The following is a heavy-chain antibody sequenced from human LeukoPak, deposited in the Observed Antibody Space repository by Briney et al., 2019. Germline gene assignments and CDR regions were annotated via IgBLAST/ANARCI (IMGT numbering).Heavy chain of an antibody. CDR3: VRGGSAFDY. CDR2: FKSKADGGTT. V-gene: IGHV3-15*01. Sequence: GGSLRLSCAASGFTFSTAWMSWVRQAPGKGREGVARFKSKADGGTTDYAAPVQGRFTVSRDDAINMVWLQMSRLKTEDTAIYYCVRGGSAFDYWSQGTLVTVSS. CDR1: GFTFSTAW. J-gene: IGHJ4*02. D-gene: IGHD2-15*01.